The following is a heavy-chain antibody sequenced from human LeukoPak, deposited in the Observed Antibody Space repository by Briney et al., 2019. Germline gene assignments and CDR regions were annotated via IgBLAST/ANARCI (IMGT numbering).Heavy chain of an antibody. V-gene: IGHV1-46*01. J-gene: IGHJ4*02. CDR2: INPSGGST. D-gene: IGHD2-15*01. CDR1: GYTFTSYY. Sequence: ASVKVSCKASGYTFTSYYMHWARQAPGQGLEWMGIINPSGGSTSYAQKFQGRVTMNRDTSTSTVYMELSSLRSEDTAVYYCARDPGPRVVAATHFDYWGQGTLVTVSS. CDR3: ARDPGPRVVAATHFDY.